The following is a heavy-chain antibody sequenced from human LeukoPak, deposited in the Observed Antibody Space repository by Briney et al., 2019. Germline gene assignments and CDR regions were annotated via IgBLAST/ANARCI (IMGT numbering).Heavy chain of an antibody. Sequence: GGSLRLSCATSGFTFGTYGMNWVCQAPGKGLEWVAFIRFDGSNKYFADSVRGRFTISRDNSKNTLYLQMNSLRGEDTALYYCAKDVRGYSAYGGLDYWGQGTLVTVSS. V-gene: IGHV3-30*02. CDR2: IRFDGSNK. D-gene: IGHD5-12*01. J-gene: IGHJ4*02. CDR1: GFTFGTYG. CDR3: AKDVRGYSAYGGLDY.